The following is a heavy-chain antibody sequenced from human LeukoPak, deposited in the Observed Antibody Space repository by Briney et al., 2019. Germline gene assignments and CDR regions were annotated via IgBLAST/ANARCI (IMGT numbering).Heavy chain of an antibody. Sequence: GGSLRLSCAASGFTFSDYYMSWIRQAPGKGLEWVSYISSSGSTIYYTDSVKGRFTISRDNAKNSLYLQMNSLRAEDTAVYYCARGRSYSSGWYGWFDPWGQGTLVTVSS. CDR1: GFTFSDYY. CDR2: ISSSGSTI. J-gene: IGHJ5*02. D-gene: IGHD6-19*01. V-gene: IGHV3-11*01. CDR3: ARGRSYSSGWYGWFDP.